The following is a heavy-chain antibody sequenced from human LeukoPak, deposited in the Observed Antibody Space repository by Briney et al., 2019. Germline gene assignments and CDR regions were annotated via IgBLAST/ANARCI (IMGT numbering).Heavy chain of an antibody. J-gene: IGHJ6*02. CDR1: GGSISSYY. V-gene: IGHV4-59*01. CDR3: ARNLAHGMDV. Sequence: SETLSLTCTVSGGSISSYYWSWIRQPPGKGLEWIGYIYYSGSTNYNPSLKSRGTISVDTSKNQFSLKLSSVTAADTAVYYCARNLAHGMDVWGQGTTVTVSS. CDR2: IYYSGST.